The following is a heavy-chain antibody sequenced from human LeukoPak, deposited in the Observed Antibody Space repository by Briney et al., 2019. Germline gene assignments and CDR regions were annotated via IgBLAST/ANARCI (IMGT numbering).Heavy chain of an antibody. V-gene: IGHV1-69*06. J-gene: IGHJ4*02. CDR3: ASEAKSIAARPFDY. CDR2: IIPIFGTA. CDR1: GGTFSSYA. Sequence: GASVKVSCKASGGTFSSYAISWVRQAPGQGLEWMGGIIPIFGTANYAQKFQGRATITADKSTSTAYMELSSLRSEDTAVYYCASEAKSIAARPFDYWGQGTLVTVSS. D-gene: IGHD6-6*01.